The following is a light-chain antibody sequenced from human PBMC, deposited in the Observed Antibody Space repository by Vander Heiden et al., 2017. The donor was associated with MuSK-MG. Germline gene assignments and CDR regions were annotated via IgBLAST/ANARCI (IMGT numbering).Light chain of an antibody. V-gene: IGLV3-1*01. CDR3: QAWDRSTEWV. J-gene: IGLJ2*01. CDR1: KLGDKY. CDR2: QDS. Sequence: SYELTQPPSVSVSPGQTASITCSGDKLGDKYACWYQQKPGQSPGLVIYQDSKRPSGIPERFSGSNSGNTATLTISGTQAIDEADYYCQAWDRSTEWVFGGGTKLTVL.